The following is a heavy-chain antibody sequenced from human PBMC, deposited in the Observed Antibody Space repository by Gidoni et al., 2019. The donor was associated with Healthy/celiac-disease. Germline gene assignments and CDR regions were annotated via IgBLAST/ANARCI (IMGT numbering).Heavy chain of an antibody. CDR2: IYYSGST. D-gene: IGHD3-10*01. CDR1: GGSISSYY. V-gene: IGHV4-59*01. CDR3: ARDYYGSGSYVV. Sequence: QVQLQESGPGLVKPSETLPLTCTVSGGSISSYYWSWIRQPPGKGLEWIGYIYYSGSTNYNPSLKSRVTISVDTSKNQFSLKLSSVTAADTAVYYCARDYYGSGSYVVWGQGTLVTVSS. J-gene: IGHJ4*02.